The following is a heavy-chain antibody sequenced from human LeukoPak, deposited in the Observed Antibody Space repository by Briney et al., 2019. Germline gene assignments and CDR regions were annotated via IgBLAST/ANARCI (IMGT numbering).Heavy chain of an antibody. CDR2: INPNSGGT. D-gene: IGHD1-26*01. V-gene: IGHV1-2*02. CDR1: GYTFTGYY. J-gene: IGHJ3*02. CDR3: ARVGYLHDAFDI. Sequence: ASVKVSCKASGYTFTGYYMHWVRPAPGQGLAWMGWINPNSGGTNYAQKFQGRVTMTRDTSISTAYMELSRLRSDDTAVYYCARVGYLHDAFDIWGQGTMVTVSS.